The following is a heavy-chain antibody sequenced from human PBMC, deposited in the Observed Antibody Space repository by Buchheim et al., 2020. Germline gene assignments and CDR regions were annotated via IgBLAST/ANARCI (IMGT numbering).Heavy chain of an antibody. J-gene: IGHJ4*02. CDR1: GGSFSGYY. CDR2: INHSGST. V-gene: IGHV4-34*01. CDR3: ADTRIGYGFSPPDY. D-gene: IGHD3-10*01. Sequence: QVQLQQWGAGLLKPSETLSLTCAVYGGSFSGYYWSWIRQPPGKGLEWIGEINHSGSTNYNPSLKSRVTISVDPSKNQFSLKLSSVTAADTAVYYCADTRIGYGFSPPDYWGQGTL.